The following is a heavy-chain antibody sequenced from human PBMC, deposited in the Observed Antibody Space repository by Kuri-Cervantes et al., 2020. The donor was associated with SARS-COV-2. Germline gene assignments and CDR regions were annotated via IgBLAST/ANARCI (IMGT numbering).Heavy chain of an antibody. J-gene: IGHJ6*02. Sequence: SETLSLTCAVYGGSLSGYYWSWIRQPAGKGLEWIGRIYTSGSTNYNPSLKSRVTMSVDTSKNQFSLKLSSVTAADTAVYYCARAKSPRYCSSTSCYLSAYYYGMDVWGQGTTVTVSS. CDR3: ARAKSPRYCSSTSCYLSAYYYGMDV. D-gene: IGHD2-2*01. CDR1: GGSLSGYY. CDR2: IYTSGST. V-gene: IGHV4-59*10.